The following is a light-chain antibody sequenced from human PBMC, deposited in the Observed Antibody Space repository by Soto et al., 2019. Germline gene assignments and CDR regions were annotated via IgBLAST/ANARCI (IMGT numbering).Light chain of an antibody. Sequence: QSVLTQSPSASASLGASVKLTCTLSSGHSSYAIAWHQQQPEKGPRYLIKLNSDGSHIKGDGIPDRFSGSSSGAERYLTISSLQSEDEADYYCQTWVTGFRIFGGGTKLTVL. CDR2: LNSDGSH. V-gene: IGLV4-69*01. CDR1: SGHSSYA. CDR3: QTWVTGFRI. J-gene: IGLJ2*01.